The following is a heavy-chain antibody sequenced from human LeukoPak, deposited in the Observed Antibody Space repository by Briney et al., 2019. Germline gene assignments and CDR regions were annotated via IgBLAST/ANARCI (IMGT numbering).Heavy chain of an antibody. CDR2: IYYSGST. D-gene: IGHD6-19*01. CDR1: GGSISSYY. Sequence: SETLSLTCTVSGGSISSYYWSWIRQPPGKGLEWIGYIYYSGSTNYNPSLKSRVTISVDKSKNQFSLKLSSVTAADTAVYYCARDRARIAVAGTFDYWGQGTLVTVSS. V-gene: IGHV4-59*12. J-gene: IGHJ4*02. CDR3: ARDRARIAVAGTFDY.